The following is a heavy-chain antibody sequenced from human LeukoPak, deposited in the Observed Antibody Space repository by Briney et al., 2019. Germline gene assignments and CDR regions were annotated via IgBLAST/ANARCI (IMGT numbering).Heavy chain of an antibody. CDR3: ARAAFLGATYYFDY. Sequence: ASVKVSCKASGYTFTGYYMHWVRQAPGQGLEWMGWINPNSGGTNYAQKFQGRVTMTRDTSISTAYMELSRLRSDDTAVYYCARAAFLGATYYFDYWGQGTLVTVSS. CDR2: INPNSGGT. J-gene: IGHJ4*02. CDR1: GYTFTGYY. V-gene: IGHV1-2*02. D-gene: IGHD1-26*01.